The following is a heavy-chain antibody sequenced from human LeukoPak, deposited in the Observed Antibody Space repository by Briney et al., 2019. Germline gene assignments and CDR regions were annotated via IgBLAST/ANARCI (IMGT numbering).Heavy chain of an antibody. D-gene: IGHD3-10*01. J-gene: IGHJ6*03. Sequence: ASVKVSCKASGGTFSSYAISWVRQAPGQGLEWMGGIIPIFGTANYAQKFQGRVTITTDESTSTAYMELSSLRSEDTAVYYCASGSSGTYQGYYYMDVWGKGTTVTVSS. CDR2: IIPIFGTA. CDR3: ASGSSGTYQGYYYMDV. CDR1: GGTFSSYA. V-gene: IGHV1-69*05.